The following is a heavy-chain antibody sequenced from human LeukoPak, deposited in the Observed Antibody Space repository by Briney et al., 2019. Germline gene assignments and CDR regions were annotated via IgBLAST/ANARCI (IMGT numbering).Heavy chain of an antibody. CDR1: GFTFSTYG. CDR3: AVPDNWNPIFDY. Sequence: GGSLRLSCAASGFTFSTYGMHWVRQAPGKGLEWVAVISYDGSNKYYADSVKGRFTISRDNSKNTLYLQMNSLRAEDTAVYYCAVPDNWNPIFDYWGQGTLVTVSS. J-gene: IGHJ4*02. V-gene: IGHV3-30*19. CDR2: ISYDGSNK. D-gene: IGHD1-20*01.